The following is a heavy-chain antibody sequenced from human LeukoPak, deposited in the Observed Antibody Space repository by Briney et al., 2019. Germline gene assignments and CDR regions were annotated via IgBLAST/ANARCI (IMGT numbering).Heavy chain of an antibody. CDR1: GFTFSSYG. D-gene: IGHD6-13*01. V-gene: IGHV3-30*03. CDR2: ISYDGSNK. CDR3: ARDVYARSWYSSYYYGMDV. J-gene: IGHJ6*02. Sequence: GGSLRLSCAASGFTFSSYGMHWVRQAPGKGLEWVAVISYDGSNKYYADSVKGRFTISRDNSKNTLYLQMNSLRAEDTAVYYCARDVYARSWYSSYYYGMDVWGQGTTVTVSS.